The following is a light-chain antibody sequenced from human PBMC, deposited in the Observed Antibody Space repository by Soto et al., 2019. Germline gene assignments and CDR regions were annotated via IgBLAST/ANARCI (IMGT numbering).Light chain of an antibody. CDR1: SSDVGSYNL. J-gene: IGLJ1*01. CDR2: EGS. V-gene: IGLV2-23*01. CDR3: CSYAGSLYV. Sequence: QSALTQPASVSGSPGQSITISCTGTSSDVGSYNLVSSYQQHPGKAPKLMIYEGSKRPSGVSNRFSGSKSGNTASLTISGLQAEDEADYYCCSYAGSLYVFGTGTKLTVL.